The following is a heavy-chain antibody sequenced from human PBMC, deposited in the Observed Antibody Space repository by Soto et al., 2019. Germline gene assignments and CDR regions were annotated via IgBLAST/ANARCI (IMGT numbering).Heavy chain of an antibody. CDR1: GFTFSSYA. J-gene: IGHJ4*02. CDR3: AKVELIGYCSSTSCTIDH. V-gene: IGHV3-23*01. D-gene: IGHD2-2*01. Sequence: GGSLRLSCAASGFTFSSYAMSWVRQAPGKGLEWVSAISGSGGSTYYADSVKGRFTISRDNSKNTLYLQMNSLRAEDTAVYYCAKVELIGYCSSTSCTIDHWGQGTLVTVYS. CDR2: ISGSGGST.